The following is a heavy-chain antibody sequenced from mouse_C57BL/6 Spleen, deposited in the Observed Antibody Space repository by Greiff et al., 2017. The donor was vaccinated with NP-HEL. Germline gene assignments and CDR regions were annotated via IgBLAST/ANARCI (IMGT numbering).Heavy chain of an antibody. J-gene: IGHJ3*01. V-gene: IGHV1-74*01. CDR1: GYTFTSYW. CDR2: IHPSDSDT. D-gene: IGHD2-2*01. CDR3: AYYGYGAWFAY. Sequence: QVHVKQPGAELVKPGASVKVSCKASGYTFTSYWMHWVKQRPGQGLEWIGRIHPSDSDTNYNQKFKGKATLTVDKSSSTAYMQLSSLTSEDSAVYYCAYYGYGAWFAYWGQGTLVTVSA.